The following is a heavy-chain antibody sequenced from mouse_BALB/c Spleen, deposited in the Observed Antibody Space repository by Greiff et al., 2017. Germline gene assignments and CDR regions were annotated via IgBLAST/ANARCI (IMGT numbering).Heavy chain of an antibody. Sequence: QVQLQQSGAELARPGASVKLSCKASGYTFTSYWMQWVKQRPGQGLEWIGAIYPGDGDTRYTQKFKGKATWTADKSSSTAYMQLSSLASEDSAVYYCARGLGLRRAWFAYWGQGTLVTVSA. CDR3: ARGLGLRRAWFAY. J-gene: IGHJ3*01. CDR1: GYTFTSYW. D-gene: IGHD3-1*01. CDR2: IYPGDGDT. V-gene: IGHV1-87*01.